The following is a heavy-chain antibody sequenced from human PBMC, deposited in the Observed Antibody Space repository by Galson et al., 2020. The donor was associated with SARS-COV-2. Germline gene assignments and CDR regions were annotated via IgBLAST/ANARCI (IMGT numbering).Heavy chain of an antibody. V-gene: IGHV4-59*13. CDR2: IYYSGST. CDR3: ARMPQGPPDAFDI. J-gene: IGHJ3*02. Sequence: SETLSLTCTVSGGSISSYYWSWIRQPPGKGLEWIGYIYYSGSTNYNPSLKSRVTISVDTSKNQFSLKLSSVTAADTAVYYCARMPQGPPDAFDIWGQGTMVTVSS. D-gene: IGHD2-2*01. CDR1: GGSISSYY.